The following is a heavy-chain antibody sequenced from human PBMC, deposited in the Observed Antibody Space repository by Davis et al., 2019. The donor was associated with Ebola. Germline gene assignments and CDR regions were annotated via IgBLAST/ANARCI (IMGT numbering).Heavy chain of an antibody. J-gene: IGHJ2*01. CDR2: ISSSSNYI. D-gene: IGHD2-21*02. CDR3: VRDPALVVTGGGWFFGL. V-gene: IGHV3-21*01. Sequence: GGSLRLSCAASGFTFSSNSMNWVRQAPGKGLEWVSFISSSSNYIYYADSVKGRFTVSRDNAKNSLYLQMNNLRAEDTAVYYCVRDPALVVTGGGWFFGLWGRGTLVTVSS. CDR1: GFTFSSNS.